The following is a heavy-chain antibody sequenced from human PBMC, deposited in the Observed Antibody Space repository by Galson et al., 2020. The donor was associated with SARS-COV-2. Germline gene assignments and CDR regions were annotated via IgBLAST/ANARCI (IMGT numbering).Heavy chain of an antibody. V-gene: IGHV4-34*01. CDR1: DGSFSGYY. CDR3: ATIRAYNWNELYYYYMDV. CDR2: VNHSGST. Sequence: SETLSLTCAVYDGSFSGYYGNWIRQAPGKGLEWIGEVNHSGSTNYNPSLKSRVTISVDTSKKQFSLKLSSVTAPDTAIYYCATIRAYNWNELYYYYMDVWGKGTTVTVAS. D-gene: IGHD1-20*01. J-gene: IGHJ6*03.